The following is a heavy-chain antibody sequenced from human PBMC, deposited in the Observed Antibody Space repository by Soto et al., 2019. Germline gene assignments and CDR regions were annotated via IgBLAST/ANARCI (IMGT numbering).Heavy chain of an antibody. J-gene: IGHJ4*02. D-gene: IGHD3-9*01. Sequence: ASVKVSCKASGYTFTSYDINWVRQATGQGLEWMGWMNPNSGNTGYAQKFQGRVTMTRNNSTSTAYMELSSLRSEDTAVYYCALKLRTYYDMPDYWGQGTLVTVSS. V-gene: IGHV1-8*01. CDR2: MNPNSGNT. CDR1: GYTFTSYD. CDR3: ALKLRTYYDMPDY.